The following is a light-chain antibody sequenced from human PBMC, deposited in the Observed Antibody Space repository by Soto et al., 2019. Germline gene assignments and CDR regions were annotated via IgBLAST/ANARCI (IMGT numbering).Light chain of an antibody. CDR2: AAS. CDR3: QQFKSYFIT. Sequence: ASQLNHSPSSLSASVGDRVTITSRASQDMTSALAWYQQKPGKAPNLLSYAASRLKSGVPSMFSGSGSRTEFTLTISSLQPAEFASYYCQQFKSYFITFGQGTRLDTK. CDR1: QDMTSA. V-gene: IGKV1-13*02. J-gene: IGKJ5*01.